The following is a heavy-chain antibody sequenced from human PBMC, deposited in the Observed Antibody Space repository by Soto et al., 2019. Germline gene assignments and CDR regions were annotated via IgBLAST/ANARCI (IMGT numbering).Heavy chain of an antibody. J-gene: IGHJ4*02. CDR3: ARDLGGGYEPGDY. V-gene: IGHV1-69*12. CDR2: IISMFGTP. CDR1: GATFCISV. Sequence: QVQLVQSGAELKKPGSSVKVSCRASGATFCISVFNWVRQAPGQGLEWMGGIISMFGTPNYSQKFQGRVTISADEATSTGYMELNNLRSDDTAIYYCARDLGGGYEPGDYWGQGTQVTVSS. D-gene: IGHD5-12*01.